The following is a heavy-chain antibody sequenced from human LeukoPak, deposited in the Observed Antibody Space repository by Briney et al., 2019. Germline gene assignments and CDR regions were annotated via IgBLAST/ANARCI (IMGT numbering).Heavy chain of an antibody. V-gene: IGHV4-34*01. J-gene: IGHJ4*02. CDR1: GGSFSGYY. CDR3: ARGRAGYGY. D-gene: IGHD3-9*01. CDR2: INHSGGT. Sequence: SETLSLTCAVYGGSFSGYYWSWIRQPPGKGLEWIGEINHSGGTNYNPSLKSRVTISVDTSKNQFSLKLSSVTAADTAVYYCARGRAGYGYWGQGTLVTVSS.